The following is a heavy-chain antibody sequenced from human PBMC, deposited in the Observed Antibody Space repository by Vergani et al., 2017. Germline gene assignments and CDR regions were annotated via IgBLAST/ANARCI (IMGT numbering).Heavy chain of an antibody. Sequence: QITLKESGPTLVKPTQTLTLTCTFSGFSLSTSGVGVGWIRQPPGKALEWLALIYWNDDDRYSPSLKSRLTITKDTSKNQVVLTMTNMDPVDTATYYCAHTTLVRGVIPYFDYWGQGTLVTVSS. CDR1: GFSLSTSGVG. J-gene: IGHJ4*02. V-gene: IGHV2-5*01. D-gene: IGHD3-10*01. CDR2: IYWNDDD. CDR3: AHTTLVRGVIPYFDY.